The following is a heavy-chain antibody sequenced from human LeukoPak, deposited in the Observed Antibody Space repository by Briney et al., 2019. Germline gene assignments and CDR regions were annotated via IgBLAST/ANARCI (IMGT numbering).Heavy chain of an antibody. Sequence: ASVKVSCKASGYTFTDYYMHWVRQAPGQGLEWMGWINPNSGGTNYAQNFQGRVTMTRDTSISTAYMELSRLRSDDTAVYYCAREMYYGSGSYVYWGQGTLVTVSS. CDR3: AREMYYGSGSYVY. V-gene: IGHV1-2*02. J-gene: IGHJ4*02. CDR1: GYTFTDYY. D-gene: IGHD3-10*01. CDR2: INPNSGGT.